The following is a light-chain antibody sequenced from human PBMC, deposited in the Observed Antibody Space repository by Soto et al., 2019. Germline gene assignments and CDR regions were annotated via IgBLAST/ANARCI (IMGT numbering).Light chain of an antibody. CDR3: SSYTSSSTLV. Sequence: QSALTQPASVSGSPGQSITISCTGTSSDVGGYNYVSWYQQHPGKAPKLMIYEVSNRPSGVSNRFSGSKSGNTASLTISGLQAEDEADYYCSSYTSSSTLVFGTGSNVTDL. V-gene: IGLV2-14*01. J-gene: IGLJ1*01. CDR2: EVS. CDR1: SSDVGGYNY.